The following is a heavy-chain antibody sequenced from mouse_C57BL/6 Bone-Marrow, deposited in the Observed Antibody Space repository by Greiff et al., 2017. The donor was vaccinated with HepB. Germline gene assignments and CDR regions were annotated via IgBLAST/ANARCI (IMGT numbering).Heavy chain of an antibody. Sequence: QVQLQQPEAELVRPGSSVKLSCKASGYTFTSYWMHWVKQRPIQGLEWIGNIDPSDSETHYNQKFKDKATLTVDKSSSTAYMQLSSLTSEDSAVYYCARGGSSGYAYWGQGTLVTVSA. CDR2: IDPSDSET. CDR1: GYTFTSYW. CDR3: ARGGSSGYAY. V-gene: IGHV1-52*01. D-gene: IGHD3-2*02. J-gene: IGHJ3*01.